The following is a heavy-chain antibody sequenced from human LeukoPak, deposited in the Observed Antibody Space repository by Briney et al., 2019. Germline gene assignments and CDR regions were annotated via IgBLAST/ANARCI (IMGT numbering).Heavy chain of an antibody. J-gene: IGHJ4*02. CDR2: IIPIFGTA. CDR3: AREGGGYCSGGSCYHFDY. D-gene: IGHD2-15*01. Sequence: SVKVSCKASGYTFTSYGISWVRQAPGQGLEWMGGIIPIFGTANYAQKFQGRVTITADESTSTAYMELSSLRSEDTAVYYCAREGGGYCSGGSCYHFDYWGQGTLVTVSS. V-gene: IGHV1-69*13. CDR1: GYTFTSYG.